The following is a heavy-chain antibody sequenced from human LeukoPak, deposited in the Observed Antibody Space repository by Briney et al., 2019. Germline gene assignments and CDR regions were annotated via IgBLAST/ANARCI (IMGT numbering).Heavy chain of an antibody. CDR2: INSDGSST. CDR3: ARASSSNYYYYYYMDV. CDR1: GFPFSSYW. Sequence: GGSLRLSCAASGFPFSSYWMHWVRQAPGKGLVWVSRINSDGSSTSYADSVKGRFTISRDNAKNTQYLKMNSLRAKDTAVYYCARASSSNYYYYYYMDVWGKGTTVTVSS. J-gene: IGHJ6*03. D-gene: IGHD6-6*01. V-gene: IGHV3-74*01.